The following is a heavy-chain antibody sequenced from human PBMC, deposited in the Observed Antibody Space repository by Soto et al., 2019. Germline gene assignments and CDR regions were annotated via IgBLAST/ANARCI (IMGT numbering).Heavy chain of an antibody. D-gene: IGHD6-13*01. CDR3: ARHSPTRIAAAGNFDY. V-gene: IGHV4-39*01. J-gene: IGHJ4*02. CDR1: GGSISSSSYY. Sequence: SETLSLTCTVSGGSISSSSYYWGWIRQPPGKGLEWIGSIYYSGSTYYNPSLKSRVTISVDTSKNQFSLKLSSVTAADTAVYYCARHSPTRIAAAGNFDYWGQGTLVTVSS. CDR2: IYYSGST.